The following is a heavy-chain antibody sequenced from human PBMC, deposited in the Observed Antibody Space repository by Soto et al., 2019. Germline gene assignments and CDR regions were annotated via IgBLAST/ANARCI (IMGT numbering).Heavy chain of an antibody. CDR1: GFTFSSYW. Sequence: GGSLRLSCAASGFTFSSYWMHWVRQAPGKGLVWVSRINSDGSSTSYADSVKGRFTISRGNAKNTLYLQMNSLRAEDTAVYYCAIRASYYDSSGYFDYWGQGTLVTVSS. V-gene: IGHV3-74*01. CDR2: INSDGSST. D-gene: IGHD3-22*01. CDR3: AIRASYYDSSGYFDY. J-gene: IGHJ4*02.